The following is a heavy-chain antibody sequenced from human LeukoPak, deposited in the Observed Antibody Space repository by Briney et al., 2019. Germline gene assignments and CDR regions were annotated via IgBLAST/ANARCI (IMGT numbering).Heavy chain of an antibody. Sequence: SETLSLTCAVYGGSFSGYYWSWIRQPPGKGLEWIGEINHSGSTNYNPSLKSRVTISVDTSKNQFSLKLSSVTAADTVVYYCAREDRNYYDSSGYYYLNYYYYYGMDVWGQGTTVTVSS. J-gene: IGHJ6*02. V-gene: IGHV4-34*01. CDR2: INHSGST. D-gene: IGHD3-22*01. CDR1: GGSFSGYY. CDR3: AREDRNYYDSSGYYYLNYYYYYGMDV.